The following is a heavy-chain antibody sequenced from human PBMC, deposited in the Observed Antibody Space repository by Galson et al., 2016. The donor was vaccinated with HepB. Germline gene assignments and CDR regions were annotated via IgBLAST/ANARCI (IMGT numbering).Heavy chain of an antibody. V-gene: IGHV3-33*01. CDR1: GFTLRSYG. J-gene: IGHJ4*02. D-gene: IGHD6-19*01. CDR3: ATDSSAWYDDY. CDR2: IWNNGSNK. Sequence: SLRLSCAASGFTLRSYGMHWVRQAPGKGLEWVAVIWNNGSNKYYVDSVKGRFTISRDNSKNTLYLQMDSLRAEDTAVYYCATDSSAWYDDYWGQGTLVTVSS.